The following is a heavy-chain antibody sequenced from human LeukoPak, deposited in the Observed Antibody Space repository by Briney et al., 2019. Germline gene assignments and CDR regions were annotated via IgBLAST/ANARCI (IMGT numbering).Heavy chain of an antibody. CDR3: ARQIEMATINPFDY. J-gene: IGHJ4*02. Sequence: GESLKISCKGSGYSFTSYWIAWVRQMPGKGLEWMGIIYPGDSDTRYSPSFQGQVTISADKSFNTAYLQWSSLKASDSAIYYCARQIEMATINPFDYWGQGTLVTVSS. D-gene: IGHD5-24*01. V-gene: IGHV5-51*01. CDR2: IYPGDSDT. CDR1: GYSFTSYW.